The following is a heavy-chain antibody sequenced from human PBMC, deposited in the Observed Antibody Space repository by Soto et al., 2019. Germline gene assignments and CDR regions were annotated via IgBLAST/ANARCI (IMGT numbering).Heavy chain of an antibody. CDR3: TRVGSYCRSSSCFDY. V-gene: IGHV1-18*01. Sequence: VHLVQSGAEVKKPGASVKVSCKASGYTFTNYGITWVRQAPGQGLDWMGWISAYSGNTDYTQKLQGRVTMTADTSTSTAYMELRSLRSDDTAVYYCTRVGSYCRSSSCFDYWGQGTLVTVSS. CDR2: ISAYSGNT. J-gene: IGHJ4*02. CDR1: GYTFTNYG. D-gene: IGHD2-2*01.